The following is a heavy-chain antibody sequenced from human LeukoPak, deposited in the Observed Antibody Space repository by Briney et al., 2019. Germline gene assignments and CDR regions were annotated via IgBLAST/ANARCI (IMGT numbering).Heavy chain of an antibody. CDR3: AKELSDYCSSTSCYTNYYYYYMDV. J-gene: IGHJ6*03. Sequence: GGSLRLSCAASGFTFSSYGMHWVRQAPGKGLEWVAFIRYDGSNKYYADSVKGRFTISRDNSKNTLYLQMNSLRAEDTAVYYCAKELSDYCSSTSCYTNYYYYYMDVWGKGTTVTVSS. V-gene: IGHV3-30*02. CDR2: IRYDGSNK. D-gene: IGHD2-2*02. CDR1: GFTFSSYG.